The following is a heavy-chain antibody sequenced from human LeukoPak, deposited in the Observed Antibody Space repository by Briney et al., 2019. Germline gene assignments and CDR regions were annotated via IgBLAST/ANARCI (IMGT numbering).Heavy chain of an antibody. Sequence: PGGSLRLFCAASGFTFSSYSMNWVRQAPGKGLEWVSAISGSGGSTYYADSVKGRFTISRDNSKNTLYLQMNSLRAEDTAVYHCAKASAGAAGYWGQGTLVTVSS. V-gene: IGHV3-23*01. CDR1: GFTFSSYS. CDR2: ISGSGGST. J-gene: IGHJ4*02. D-gene: IGHD6-13*01. CDR3: AKASAGAAGY.